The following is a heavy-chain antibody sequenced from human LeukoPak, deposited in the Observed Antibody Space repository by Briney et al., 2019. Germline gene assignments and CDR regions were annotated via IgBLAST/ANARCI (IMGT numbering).Heavy chain of an antibody. CDR3: ARNFRWLQLSYYYMDV. V-gene: IGHV4-39*01. CDR1: GVSISSSNSY. CDR2: IYYSGNT. J-gene: IGHJ6*03. Sequence: PSETLSLTCTVSGVSISSSNSYWGWIRQPPGKGLEWIGSIYYSGNTYYNASLKSQVSISIDTSKNQFSLRLTSVTAADTAVYYCARNFRWLQLSYYYMDVWGKGTTVTVSS. D-gene: IGHD5-24*01.